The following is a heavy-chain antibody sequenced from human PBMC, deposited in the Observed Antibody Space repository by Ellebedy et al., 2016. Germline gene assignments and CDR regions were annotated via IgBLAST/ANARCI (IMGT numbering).Heavy chain of an antibody. CDR3: ASTTLWFGEPTDAFDI. J-gene: IGHJ3*02. Sequence: ASVKVSCKASGGTFSSYAISWVRQAPGQGLEWMGGIIPIFGTANYAQKFQGRVTITADESTSTAYMELRSLRSDDTAVYYCASTTLWFGEPTDAFDIWGQGTMVTVSS. CDR1: GGTFSSYA. V-gene: IGHV1-69*13. CDR2: IIPIFGTA. D-gene: IGHD3-10*01.